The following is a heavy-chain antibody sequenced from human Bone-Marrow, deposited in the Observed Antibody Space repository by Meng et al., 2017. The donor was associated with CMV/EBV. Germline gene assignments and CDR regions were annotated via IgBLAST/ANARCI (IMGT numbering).Heavy chain of an antibody. CDR1: GFTFSSYG. Sequence: GESLKISCAASGFTFSSYGMHWVRQAPGKGLEWVAVISYDGSNKYYADSVKGRFTISRDNSKNTLYLQMNSLRAEDTAVYYCARDALPPQPGYYYGMDVWGQGTTVTVSS. D-gene: IGHD6-13*01. CDR2: ISYDGSNK. V-gene: IGHV3-30*19. CDR3: ARDALPPQPGYYYGMDV. J-gene: IGHJ6*02.